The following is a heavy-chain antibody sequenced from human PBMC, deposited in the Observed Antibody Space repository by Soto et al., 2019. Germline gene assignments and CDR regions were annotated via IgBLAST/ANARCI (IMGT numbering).Heavy chain of an antibody. CDR3: ARVVRGKGPDY. CDR2: ISYDGSNK. V-gene: IGHV3-30-3*01. Sequence: QVQLVESGGGVVQPGRSLRLSCAASGFTFSSYAMHWVRQAPGKGLEWVAVISYDGSNKYYADSVKGRFTISRDNSKNTLYLQMNSLRAEDTAVYYCARVVRGKGPDYWGQGTLVTVSS. D-gene: IGHD2-21*01. CDR1: GFTFSSYA. J-gene: IGHJ4*02.